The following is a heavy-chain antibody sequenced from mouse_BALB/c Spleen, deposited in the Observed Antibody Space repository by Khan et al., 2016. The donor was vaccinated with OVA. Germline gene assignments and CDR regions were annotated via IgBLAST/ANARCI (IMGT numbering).Heavy chain of an antibody. D-gene: IGHD2-12*01. J-gene: IGHJ4*01. Sequence: QVQLKQSGPELKKPGETVRISCKASGYTFTTAGIQWVQKMPGKGLKWIGWINTHSGVPKYAEDFKGRFAFSLEISVNTAYLQITNLKNEDTATYFLARGGSAYYRNDGGAMEYWGQGTSVTVSS. CDR2: INTHSGVP. CDR1: GYTFTTAG. V-gene: IGHV9-4*02. CDR3: ARGGSAYYRNDGGAMEY.